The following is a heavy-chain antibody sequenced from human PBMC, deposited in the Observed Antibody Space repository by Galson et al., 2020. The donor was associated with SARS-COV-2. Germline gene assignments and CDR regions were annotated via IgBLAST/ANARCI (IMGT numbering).Heavy chain of an antibody. V-gene: IGHV1-69*13. J-gene: IGHJ5*02. CDR2: IIPIFGTA. Sequence: SVKVSCKASGGTFSSYAISWVRQAPGQGLEWMGGIIPIFGTANYAQKFQGRVTITADESTSTAYMELSSLRSEDTAVYYCARGHDSSGYGWFDPWGQGTVVTVSS. D-gene: IGHD3-22*01. CDR3: ARGHDSSGYGWFDP. CDR1: GGTFSSYA.